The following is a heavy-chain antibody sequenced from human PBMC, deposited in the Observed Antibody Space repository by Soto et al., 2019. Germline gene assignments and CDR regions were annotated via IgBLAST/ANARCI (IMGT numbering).Heavy chain of an antibody. V-gene: IGHV4-34*01. Sequence: QVQLQQWGAGLLKPSETLSLTCAVYGGFVSSGSYYWSWIRQPPGKGLEWIGEMSHSGGTHFNPSLKSRVTISVDTSKNQFALTMSYVTAADTALYYCARVERGTATTVVDAFDFWGPGTLVTVSS. CDR2: MSHSGGT. J-gene: IGHJ3*01. CDR1: GGFVSSGSYY. D-gene: IGHD1-1*01. CDR3: ARVERGTATTVVDAFDF.